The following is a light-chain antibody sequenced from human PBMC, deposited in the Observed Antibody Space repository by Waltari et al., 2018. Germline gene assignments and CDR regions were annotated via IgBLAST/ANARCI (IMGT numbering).Light chain of an antibody. J-gene: IGKJ4*01. CDR2: WAS. V-gene: IGKV4-1*01. Sequence: DIMMTQSPDSLAVSLGERAPINCKSSQSVLYSSNNKNYLAWYQQKPGQPPKLLIYWASNRESGVPGRFSGSGSGTDFTLTISSLQAEDVAVYYCQQYYETPLTFGGGTKVEIK. CDR3: QQYYETPLT. CDR1: QSVLYSSNNKNY.